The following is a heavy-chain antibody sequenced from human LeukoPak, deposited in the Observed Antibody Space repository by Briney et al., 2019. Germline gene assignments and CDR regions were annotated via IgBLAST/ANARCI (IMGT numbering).Heavy chain of an antibody. CDR2: IYPSGTT. Sequence: PSETLSLTCTVSGGSISNYYWSWIRQPPGKGLEWIGCIYPSGTTNYNPSLKSRVIISVDTSKNQFSLKLSSVTAADTAVYCCVRLVLTGYYSWFDPWGQGTLVTVSS. D-gene: IGHD3-9*01. CDR3: VRLVLTGYYSWFDP. J-gene: IGHJ5*02. V-gene: IGHV4-4*09. CDR1: GGSISNYY.